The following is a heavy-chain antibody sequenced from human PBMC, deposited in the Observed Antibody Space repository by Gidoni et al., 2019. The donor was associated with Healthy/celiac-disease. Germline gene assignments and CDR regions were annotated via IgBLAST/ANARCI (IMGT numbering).Heavy chain of an antibody. J-gene: IGHJ6*02. Sequence: EVQLVESGGGLVQPGGSLRRSCAASGFPFSSYDMHCVSKATGKGLEWVSAIGTAGDTYYPGSVKGRFTISRENAKNSLYLQMNSLRAGDTAVYYCARQGKPYYYGMDVWGQGTTVTVSS. D-gene: IGHD6-13*01. CDR3: ARQGKPYYYGMDV. CDR1: GFPFSSYD. CDR2: IGTAGDT. V-gene: IGHV3-13*04.